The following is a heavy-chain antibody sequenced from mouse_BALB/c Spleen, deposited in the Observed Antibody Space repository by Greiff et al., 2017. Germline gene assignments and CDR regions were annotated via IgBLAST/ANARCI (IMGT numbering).Heavy chain of an antibody. D-gene: IGHD2-14*01. CDR1: GYTFTDYA. CDR3: ARGAYYRYAMDY. CDR2: ISTYSGNT. J-gene: IGHJ4*01. V-gene: IGHV1-67*01. Sequence: QVQLQQSGPELVRPGVSVKISCKGSGYTFTDYAMHWVKQSHAKSLEWIGVISTYSGNTNYNQKFKGKATMTVDKSSSTAYMELARLTSEDSAIYYCARGAYYRYAMDYWGQGTSVTVSS.